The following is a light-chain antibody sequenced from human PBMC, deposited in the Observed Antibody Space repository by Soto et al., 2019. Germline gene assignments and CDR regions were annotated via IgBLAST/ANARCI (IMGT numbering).Light chain of an antibody. CDR2: EVS. V-gene: IGLV2-23*02. J-gene: IGLJ1*01. CDR3: CSYAGSSTHV. Sequence: QSALTQPASVSGSPGQSITFSCTGTSSDVGSSNLVSWYQQHPGKAPKLLIYEVSKRPSGVSNRFSGSKSGNTASLTISGLQVEDEADYYCCSYAGSSTHVFGTGTKVTVL. CDR1: SSDVGSSNL.